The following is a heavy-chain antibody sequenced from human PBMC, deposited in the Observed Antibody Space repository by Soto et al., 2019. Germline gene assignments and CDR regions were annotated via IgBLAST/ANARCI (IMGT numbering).Heavy chain of an antibody. J-gene: IGHJ4*02. CDR1: VLIFSRYP. D-gene: IGHD3-10*01. CDR3: ARDPHGSGTDSVDY. V-gene: IGHV3-30-3*01. CDR2: ISYDGSNK. Sequence: GGSLRLPGLSSVLIFSRYPMHWVRQAPGKVLEWVADISYDGSNKYYADSGEGRYTISTDNSQHTLYLQRHRLRAEYPAVYYYARDPHGSGTDSVDYWGQGTLVTVSS.